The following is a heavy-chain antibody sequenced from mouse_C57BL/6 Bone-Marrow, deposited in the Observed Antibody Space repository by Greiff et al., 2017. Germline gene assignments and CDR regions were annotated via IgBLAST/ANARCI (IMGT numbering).Heavy chain of an antibody. CDR3: ALIATVVGAYAMDY. CDR1: GYTFTSYG. Sequence: QVQLQQSGAELARPGASVKLSCKASGYTFTSYGISWVKQRTGQSLEWIGEIYPRSGNTYYNEKFKGKATLTADKSSSTAYMELRSLSSEDSAVYFCALIATVVGAYAMDYWGQGTSVTVSS. V-gene: IGHV1-81*01. D-gene: IGHD1-1*01. CDR2: IYPRSGNT. J-gene: IGHJ4*01.